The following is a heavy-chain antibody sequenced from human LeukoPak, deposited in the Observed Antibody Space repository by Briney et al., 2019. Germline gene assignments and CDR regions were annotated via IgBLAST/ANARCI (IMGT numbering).Heavy chain of an antibody. CDR1: GFTFSSYG. CDR3: TRERRDYNIPRHFDY. Sequence: GRSLRLSCAASGFTFSSYGMHWVRQAPGKGLEWVAVIWYDGSNKYYADSVKGRFTISRDNSKNTLYLQMNSLRAEDTAVYYCTRERRDYNIPRHFDYWGQGTLVTVSS. V-gene: IGHV3-33*01. D-gene: IGHD3-22*01. CDR2: IWYDGSNK. J-gene: IGHJ4*02.